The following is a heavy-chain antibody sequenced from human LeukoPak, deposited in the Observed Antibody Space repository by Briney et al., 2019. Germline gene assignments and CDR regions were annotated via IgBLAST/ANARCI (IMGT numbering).Heavy chain of an antibody. J-gene: IGHJ1*01. CDR2: INPNSGGT. V-gene: IGHV1-2*02. CDR1: GYTFTGYY. Sequence: ASLRVSSKASGYTFTGYYMHWVRQAPGQGREWMGWINPNSGGTNYAQKFQGRVTMTRDTSITTAYMELSRLTSDDTAVYYCARTRGGYSYGYPGYFQHWGQGTLVTVSS. D-gene: IGHD5-18*01. CDR3: ARTRGGYSYGYPGYFQH.